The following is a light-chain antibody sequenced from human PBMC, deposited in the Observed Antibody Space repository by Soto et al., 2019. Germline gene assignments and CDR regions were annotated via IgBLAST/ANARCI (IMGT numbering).Light chain of an antibody. CDR3: QQANSFPYT. Sequence: DIQMTQSPSSVSASVGDRVTITCRASQGLSTYLAWYQQKPGKAPRLLIHSVSSLESGVPSRFSGSGSGTDFSITISSLQPEDFATYFCQQANSFPYTFGQGTKLEI. J-gene: IGKJ2*01. V-gene: IGKV1D-12*01. CDR2: SVS. CDR1: QGLSTY.